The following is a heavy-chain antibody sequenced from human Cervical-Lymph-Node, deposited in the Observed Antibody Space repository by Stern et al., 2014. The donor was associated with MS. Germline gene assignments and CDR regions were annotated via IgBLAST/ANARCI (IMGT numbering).Heavy chain of an antibody. D-gene: IGHD1-26*01. CDR2: IIPIFATT. CDR3: AREGIPGAGGTFDN. CDR1: GGTFSSYT. Sequence: VQLVQSGAEVKKPGSSVKVSCKVSGGTFSSYTLNWVRQAPGHGLEWMGSIIPIFATTNYAQTFQGKVTITADGSTSTAYMEVSSLRSEDTAVYYCAREGIPGAGGTFDNWGQGTLVIVSS. J-gene: IGHJ4*02. V-gene: IGHV1-69*18.